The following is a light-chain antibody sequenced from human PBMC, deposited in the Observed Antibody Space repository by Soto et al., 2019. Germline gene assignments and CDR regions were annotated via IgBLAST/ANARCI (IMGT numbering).Light chain of an antibody. CDR2: AAS. CDR3: QKYVSVPWK. V-gene: IGKV1-27*01. Sequence: DIQVTQSPSSLSAYVGDRVTITSRTSYTINNYLAWYQQKPGKVPKLLIYAASTLYSEVPSRFNGSGSGREFTLTISSLQPDDVATYYCQKYVSVPWKFGQGTKVEIK. J-gene: IGKJ1*01. CDR1: YTINNY.